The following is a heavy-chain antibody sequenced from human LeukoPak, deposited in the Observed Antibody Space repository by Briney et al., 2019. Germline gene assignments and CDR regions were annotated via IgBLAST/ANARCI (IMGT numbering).Heavy chain of an antibody. CDR1: GGSIDTHL. CDR3: ASSIGAHYFDY. J-gene: IGHJ4*02. D-gene: IGHD2-21*01. V-gene: IGHV4-59*11. CDR2: ISASGIT. Sequence: PSETLSLTCTVSGGSIDTHLWNWIRQPPGQGLEWIGYISASGITKYNPSLRSRVSMSVDTSKNQFSLILGSVTAADTAVYFCASSIGAHYFDYWAQGILVSVSS.